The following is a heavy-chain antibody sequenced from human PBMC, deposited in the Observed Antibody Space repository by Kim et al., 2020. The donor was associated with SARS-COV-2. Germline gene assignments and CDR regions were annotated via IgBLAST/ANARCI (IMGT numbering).Heavy chain of an antibody. CDR2: IYNSGRT. CDR3: ARDQGGSYESYYFDS. Sequence: SETLSLTCTVSGGSTSTYYWSWIRRPPGKQLEWIGFIYNSGRTLYNPSLKSRVAISLDTSKNQFSLKLTSVTTSYTAVYYCARDQGGSYESYYFDSCGQG. D-gene: IGHD1-26*01. CDR1: GGSTSTYY. J-gene: IGHJ4*02. V-gene: IGHV4-59*01.